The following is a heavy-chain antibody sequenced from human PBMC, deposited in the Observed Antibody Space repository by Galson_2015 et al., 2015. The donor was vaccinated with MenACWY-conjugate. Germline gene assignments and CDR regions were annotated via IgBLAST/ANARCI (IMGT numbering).Heavy chain of an antibody. CDR1: GFTVSNNY. CDR3: ARSERLSLNDNGANVDY. V-gene: IGHV3-66*02. D-gene: IGHD4-17*01. Sequence: SLRLSCAASGFTVSNNYMSWVRQAPGRGLECVSVIYSGGNTYYADSVKGRFTISRDNSKNTLYLQMISLRANDMALYFCARSERLSLNDNGANVDYWGQGTLVTVSS. J-gene: IGHJ4*02. CDR2: IYSGGNT.